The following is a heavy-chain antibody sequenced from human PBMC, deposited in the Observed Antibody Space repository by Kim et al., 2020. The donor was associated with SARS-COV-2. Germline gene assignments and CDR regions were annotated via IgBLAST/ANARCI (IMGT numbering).Heavy chain of an antibody. CDR1: GFTFDDYA. CDR3: AKGGSYGAFDP. D-gene: IGHD1-26*01. CDR2: ISWNSGSI. V-gene: IGHV3-9*01. Sequence: GGSLRLSCAASGFTFDDYAMHWVRQAPGKGLEWVSGISWNSGSIGYADSVKGRFTISRDNAKNSLYLQMNSLRAEDTALYYCAKGGSYGAFDPWGQGTLVTVSS. J-gene: IGHJ5*02.